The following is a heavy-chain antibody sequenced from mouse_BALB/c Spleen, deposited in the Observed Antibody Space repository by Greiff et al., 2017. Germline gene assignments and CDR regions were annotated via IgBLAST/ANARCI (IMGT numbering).Heavy chain of an antibody. CDR3: CITTVVANYAIDN. J-gene: IGHJ4*01. CDR2: INPSNGRT. D-gene: IGHD1-1*01. V-gene: IGHV1S81*02. CDR1: GYTFTSYW. Sequence: QVQLQQPGAELVKPGASVKLSCKASGYTFTSYWMHWVKQMPGQGLEWIGEINPSNGRTNYNEKFKSKATLTVDKSSSTAYMQLSSLKSKDSAVFYCCITTVVANYAIDNWGQGNSGTVST.